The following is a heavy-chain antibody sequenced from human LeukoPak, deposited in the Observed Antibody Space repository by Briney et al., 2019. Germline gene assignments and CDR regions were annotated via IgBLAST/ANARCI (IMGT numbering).Heavy chain of an antibody. CDR2: IYYSGST. D-gene: IGHD5-18*01. CDR3: AREDTAMGLLDP. CDR1: GGSISSSSYY. Sequence: SETLSLTCTVSGGSISSSSYYWGWIRQPPGKGLEWIGSIYYSGSTYYNPSLKSRVTISVDTSKNQFSLKLSSVPAADTAVYYCAREDTAMGLLDPWGQGTLVTVSS. V-gene: IGHV4-39*07. J-gene: IGHJ5*02.